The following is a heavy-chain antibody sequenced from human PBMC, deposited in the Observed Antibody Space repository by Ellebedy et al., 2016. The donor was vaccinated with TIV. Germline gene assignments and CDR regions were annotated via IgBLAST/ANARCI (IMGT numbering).Heavy chain of an antibody. Sequence: PGGSLRLSCAASGFTFSTYWMSWVRQAPGKGLEWVATMKQDGSEKYYVDSVKGRFTISRDNADNSLYLQMTSLRGEDTGVYHCVRAARQADSWGQGTLVTVSS. D-gene: IGHD1-1*01. J-gene: IGHJ4*02. CDR1: GFTFSTYW. CDR2: MKQDGSEK. CDR3: VRAARQADS. V-gene: IGHV3-7*01.